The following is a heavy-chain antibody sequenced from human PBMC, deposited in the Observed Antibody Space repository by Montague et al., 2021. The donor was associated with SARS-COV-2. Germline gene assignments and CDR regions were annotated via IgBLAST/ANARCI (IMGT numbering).Heavy chain of an antibody. CDR1: GFTFRNYA. CDR2: ISGSGGNT. CDR3: ASRFDY. Sequence: SLRLSCAASGFTFRNYAVNWVRQAPGKGLEWVSGISGSGGNTNHTNSVKGRFTISRDNSRNTLYLQMNSLRAEDTAVYCCASRFDYWGQGILVTVSS. J-gene: IGHJ4*02. V-gene: IGHV3-23*01.